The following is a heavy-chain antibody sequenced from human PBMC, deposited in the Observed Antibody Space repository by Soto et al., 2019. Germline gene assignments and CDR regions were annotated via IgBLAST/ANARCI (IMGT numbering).Heavy chain of an antibody. CDR1: GFTFSSYA. CDR3: ARTQGSSGYYYHFDY. D-gene: IGHD3-22*01. CDR2: ISSNGGST. Sequence: PGGSLRLSCSASGFTFSSYAMHWVRQAPGKGLEYVSAISSNGGSTYYADSVKGRFTISRDNSKNTLYLQMSSLRAEDTAVYYCARTQGSSGYYYHFDYWGQGTLVTVSS. J-gene: IGHJ4*02. V-gene: IGHV3-64D*06.